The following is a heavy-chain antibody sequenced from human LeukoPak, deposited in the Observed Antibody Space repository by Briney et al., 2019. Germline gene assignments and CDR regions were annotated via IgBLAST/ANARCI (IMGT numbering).Heavy chain of an antibody. V-gene: IGHV1-69*13. CDR3: ASDLGYCSRGSCYRGDY. CDR2: IIPIFGTA. D-gene: IGHD2-15*01. J-gene: IGHJ4*02. CDR1: GGTFSSYA. Sequence: SVKVSCKASGGTFSSYAISWVRQAPGQGLEWMGGIIPIFGTANYAQKFQGRVTITADESTSTAYMELSSLRSEDTAVYYCASDLGYCSRGSCYRGDYWGQGTLVTVSS.